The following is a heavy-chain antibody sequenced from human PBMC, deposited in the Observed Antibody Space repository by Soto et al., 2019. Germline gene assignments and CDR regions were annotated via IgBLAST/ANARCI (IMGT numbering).Heavy chain of an antibody. Sequence: QVHLQESGPGLVKPSETLSLTCAVSGDSIKTETWWSWLRQLPGTGLEWIGEIKHTGDANANPALRSRVSMPVDRTKNQFFLNLRSVSAADTAVYFCAREGLLHWFESWGQGTLVTVSS. J-gene: IGHJ5*01. V-gene: IGHV4-4*02. CDR1: GDSIKTETW. CDR2: IKHTGDA. CDR3: AREGLLHWFES.